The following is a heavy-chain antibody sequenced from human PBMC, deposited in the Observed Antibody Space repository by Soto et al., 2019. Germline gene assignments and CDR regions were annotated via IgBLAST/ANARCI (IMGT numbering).Heavy chain of an antibody. CDR3: AKVRAVAGSSMNY. V-gene: IGHV3-23*01. CDR2: ITPNGGST. CDR1: GFSFNNYG. J-gene: IGHJ4*02. D-gene: IGHD6-19*01. Sequence: DVQLLESGGGLKQPGGSHKPSCAASGFSFNNYGMTWVRQAPGEGLEWVSHITPNGGSTNYADSVKGRFTISRDNSKDMLFLQMNGLRVEDTAVYYCAKVRAVAGSSMNYWGQGTLVTVSS.